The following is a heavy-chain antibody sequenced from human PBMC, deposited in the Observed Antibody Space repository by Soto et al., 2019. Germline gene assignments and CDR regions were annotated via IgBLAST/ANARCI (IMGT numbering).Heavy chain of an antibody. CDR2: ISYDGSNK. CDR3: AKTLTSITNFASFDY. V-gene: IGHV3-30*18. D-gene: IGHD3-3*01. Sequence: PGGSLSLSCAASGSTFSSYDMSRVRQAPGKGLEWVAVISYDGSNKYYADSVKGRFTISRDNSKNTLYLQMNSLRAEDTAVFYCAKTLTSITNFASFDYWGQGTLVTVSS. J-gene: IGHJ4*02. CDR1: GSTFSSYD.